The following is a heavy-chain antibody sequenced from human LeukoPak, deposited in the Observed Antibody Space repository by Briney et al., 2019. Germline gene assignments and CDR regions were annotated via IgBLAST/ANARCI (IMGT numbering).Heavy chain of an antibody. V-gene: IGHV3-33*08. CDR2: IWYDGSNK. D-gene: IGHD3-10*01. CDR1: GFTFSSHA. Sequence: GRSLRLSCAASGFTFSSHAMHWVRQAPGKGLEWVAVIWYDGSNKYYANSVKGRFTISRDNSKNTLYLQMNSLRAEDTAVYYCARDQGEIWFGELLVQIDYWGQGTLVTVSS. CDR3: ARDQGEIWFGELLVQIDY. J-gene: IGHJ4*02.